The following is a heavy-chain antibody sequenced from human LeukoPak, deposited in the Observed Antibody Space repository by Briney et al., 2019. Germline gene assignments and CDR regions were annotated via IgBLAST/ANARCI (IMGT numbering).Heavy chain of an antibody. V-gene: IGHV4-59*01. CDR2: IYYSGST. J-gene: IGHJ5*02. CDR1: GGSISSYY. CDR3: ASVSGFRGWFDP. Sequence: SETLSLTCTVSGGSISSYYWSWIRQPPGKGLEGIGYIYYSGSTNYNPSLKSRVTISVDTSKNQFSLKLSSVTAADTAVYYCASVSGFRGWFDPWGQGTLVTVSS. D-gene: IGHD3-22*01.